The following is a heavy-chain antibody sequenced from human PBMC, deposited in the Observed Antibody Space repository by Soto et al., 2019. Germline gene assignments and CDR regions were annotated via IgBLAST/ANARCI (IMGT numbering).Heavy chain of an antibody. Sequence: LRLSCAASGFTFSSYAMHWVRQAPGKGLEWVAVISYDGSNKYYADSAKGRFTISRDNSKNTLYLQMNSLRAEDTAVYYCARDVNYYYDSSGPDYWGQGTLVTVSS. V-gene: IGHV3-30-3*01. D-gene: IGHD3-22*01. CDR1: GFTFSSYA. CDR2: ISYDGSNK. J-gene: IGHJ4*02. CDR3: ARDVNYYYDSSGPDY.